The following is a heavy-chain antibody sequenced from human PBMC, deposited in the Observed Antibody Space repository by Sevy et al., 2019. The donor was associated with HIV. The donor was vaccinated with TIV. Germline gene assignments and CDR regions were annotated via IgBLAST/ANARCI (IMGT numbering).Heavy chain of an antibody. Sequence: ASVKVSCKVSGYTVTELSMHWVRQAPGKGLEWMGGSDPEDGETIYAQKFQGRVTMTEDTSTDTAYMELSSLRSEDTAVYYCATVADFWSGYYPPGMDVWGQWTTVTVSS. J-gene: IGHJ6*02. V-gene: IGHV1-24*01. D-gene: IGHD3-3*01. CDR2: SDPEDGET. CDR1: GYTVTELS. CDR3: ATVADFWSGYYPPGMDV.